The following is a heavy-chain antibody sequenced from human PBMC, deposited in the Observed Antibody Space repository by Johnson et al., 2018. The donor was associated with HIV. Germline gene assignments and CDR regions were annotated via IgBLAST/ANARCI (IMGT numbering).Heavy chain of an antibody. V-gene: IGHV3-66*01. CDR2: INSGGGT. Sequence: VQLVESGGGLVQPGGSLRLSCAASGFIVSGYYMTWVRQGPGKGLEWVSVINSGGGTYSAGSVEGRFTISRDNSKNTLYLQMNSLRAEDTAVYFCARGCRDGYTCDAFDVWGQGTRVTVSS. CDR1: GFIVSGYY. CDR3: ARGCRDGYTCDAFDV. D-gene: IGHD5-24*01. J-gene: IGHJ3*01.